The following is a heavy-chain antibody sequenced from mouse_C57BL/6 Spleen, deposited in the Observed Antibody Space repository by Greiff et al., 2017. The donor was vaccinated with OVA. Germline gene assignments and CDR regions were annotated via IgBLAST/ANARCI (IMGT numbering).Heavy chain of an antibody. J-gene: IGHJ2*01. D-gene: IGHD1-1*01. V-gene: IGHV1-50*01. CDR2: IDPSDSYT. Sequence: QVQLQQPGAELVKPGASVKLSCKASGYTFTSYWMQWVKQRPGQGLEWIGVIDPSDSYTNYNQKFKGKATLTVDTSSSTAYMQLSSLTSEDSAVYDCARSPVVATGEDYWGQGTTLTVSS. CDR3: ARSPVVATGEDY. CDR1: GYTFTSYW.